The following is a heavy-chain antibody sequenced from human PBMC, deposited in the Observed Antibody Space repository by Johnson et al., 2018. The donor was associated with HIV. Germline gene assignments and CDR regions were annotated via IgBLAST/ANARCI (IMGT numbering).Heavy chain of an antibody. Sequence: QVQLVESGGGLVKPGGSLRLSCAASGFTFSSYGMDWVRQAPGQGLEWVAAISYDGSSQYYADSVKGRFTISRDNSKNTLYLQMDSLKTEDTAVYYCTAYFADEKGPAFDIWGQGAMVTVSS. CDR1: GFTFSSYG. V-gene: IGHV3-30*03. CDR2: ISYDGSSQ. D-gene: IGHD2/OR15-2a*01. J-gene: IGHJ3*02. CDR3: TAYFADEKGPAFDI.